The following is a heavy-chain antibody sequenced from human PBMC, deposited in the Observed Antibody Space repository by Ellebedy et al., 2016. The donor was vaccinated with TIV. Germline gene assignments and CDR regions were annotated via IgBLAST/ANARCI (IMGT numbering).Heavy chain of an antibody. CDR1: GFTFSDHY. D-gene: IGHD3-22*01. CDR2: TRDKANSYTT. J-gene: IGHJ4*02. V-gene: IGHV3-72*01. CDR3: AREGYSSGPDFDY. Sequence: GGSLRLSXAASGFTFSDHYIDWVRQAPGKGLEWVGRTRDKANSYTTDYAASVKSRFTISKDVSKNSVYLQMNSLKTEDTAVYYCAREGYSSGPDFDYWGQGTLVILSS.